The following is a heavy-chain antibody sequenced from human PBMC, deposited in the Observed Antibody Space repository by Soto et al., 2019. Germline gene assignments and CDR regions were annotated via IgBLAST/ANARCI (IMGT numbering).Heavy chain of an antibody. Sequence: SETLSLTCTVSGGSISSSSYYWGWIRQPPGKGLEWIGSIYYSGSTYYNPSLKSRVTISVDTSKNQFSLKLSSVTAADTAVYYCARTPRRITRVAYGRRNWFDPWGQGTLVTVSS. CDR2: IYYSGST. CDR3: ARTPRRITRVAYGRRNWFDP. V-gene: IGHV4-39*01. D-gene: IGHD3-10*01. CDR1: GGSISSSSYY. J-gene: IGHJ5*02.